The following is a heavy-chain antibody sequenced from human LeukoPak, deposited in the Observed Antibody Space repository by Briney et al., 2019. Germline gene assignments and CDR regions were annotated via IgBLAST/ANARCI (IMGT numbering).Heavy chain of an antibody. Sequence: GASVKVSCKVSGYTLTELSMHWVRQAPGKGLEWMEGFDPEDGETIYAQKFQGRVTMTEDTSTDTAYMELSSLRSEDTAVYYCATDTKIAVAGVFFIYWGQGTLVTVSS. CDR2: FDPEDGET. V-gene: IGHV1-24*01. CDR3: ATDTKIAVAGVFFIY. CDR1: GYTLTELS. D-gene: IGHD3-22*01. J-gene: IGHJ4*02.